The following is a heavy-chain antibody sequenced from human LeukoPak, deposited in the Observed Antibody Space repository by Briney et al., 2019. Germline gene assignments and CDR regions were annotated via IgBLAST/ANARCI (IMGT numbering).Heavy chain of an antibody. V-gene: IGHV3-11*01. CDR3: AKGVTIFGVVPAV. J-gene: IGHJ4*02. Sequence: GGSLRLSCAASGFTFTDFHMNWIRQASGKVPEWISFISNSGGSMDYADSVKGRFTISRDNSKNTLYLQMNSLRAEDTAVYYCAKGVTIFGVVPAVWGQGTLVTVSS. CDR2: ISNSGGSM. CDR1: GFTFTDFH. D-gene: IGHD3-3*01.